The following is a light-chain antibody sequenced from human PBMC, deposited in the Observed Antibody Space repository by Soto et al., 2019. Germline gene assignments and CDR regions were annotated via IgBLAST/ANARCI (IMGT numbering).Light chain of an antibody. Sequence: IQLTQSPTSLSASVGDRVTIACRASQFIDSYLNWYQQKPGKAPKLLIYAASSLQSVVSSRFSGSGSGTDFTLTINSLQPEDFATYYCQQSYSTPRGFGQGTKVDIK. J-gene: IGKJ1*01. CDR1: QFIDSY. CDR3: QQSYSTPRG. V-gene: IGKV1-39*01. CDR2: AAS.